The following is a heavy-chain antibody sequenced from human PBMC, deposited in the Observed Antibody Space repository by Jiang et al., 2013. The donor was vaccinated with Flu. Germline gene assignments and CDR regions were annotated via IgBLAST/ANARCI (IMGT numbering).Heavy chain of an antibody. CDR2: ISSDGRTT. CDR1: GFTFSSFW. V-gene: IGHV3-74*01. Sequence: EVQLVESGGGFRFVAGGVPSRLSCAASGFTFSSFWMHWVRQAPGKGLAWVSRISSDGRTTSCADFAKGRFTISRDNAKNTLFLQMNSLSDEDTAVYYCARGPSGSGFYVGDYWGQGVLVTVST. CDR3: ARGPSGSGFYVGDY. D-gene: IGHD6-19*01. J-gene: IGHJ4*02.